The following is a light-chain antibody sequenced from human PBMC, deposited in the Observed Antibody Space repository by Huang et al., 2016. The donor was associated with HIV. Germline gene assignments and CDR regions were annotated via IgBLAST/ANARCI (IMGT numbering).Light chain of an antibody. J-gene: IGKJ5*01. Sequence: IQLTQSTSSLSASVGDRVTIPCRSSQGISSNLAWYPQKPGRAPRRLIYVASTLQSGVPSRFSCSGSGTDFTLTISSLQPEDFATYYCQQLNTYPITFGQGTRLEIK. CDR1: QGISSN. CDR3: QQLNTYPIT. V-gene: IGKV1-9*01. CDR2: VAS.